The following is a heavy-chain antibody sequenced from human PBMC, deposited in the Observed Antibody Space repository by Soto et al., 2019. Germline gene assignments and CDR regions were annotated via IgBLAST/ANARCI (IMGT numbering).Heavy chain of an antibody. V-gene: IGHV1-18*01. J-gene: IGHJ4*02. D-gene: IGHD6-19*01. CDR3: ARDTSFDQYSRGWYDFDY. CDR2: ISAYNGNT. CDR1: GYTFTSYG. Sequence: QVQLVQSGAEVKKPGASVKVSCKASGYTFTSYGISWVRQAPGQGLEWMGWISAYNGNTNYAQKLQGRVTMTTDTSTSTAYMELRSLRSDDTAVYYCARDTSFDQYSRGWYDFDYWGQGTLVTVSS.